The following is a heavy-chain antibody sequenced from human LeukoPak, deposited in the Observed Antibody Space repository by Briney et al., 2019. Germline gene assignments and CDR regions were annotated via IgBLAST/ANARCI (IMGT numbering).Heavy chain of an antibody. CDR3: ATDPVGYCSSDSCYSVDY. V-gene: IGHV1-24*01. CDR2: FNPEDGEK. D-gene: IGHD2-15*01. CDR1: GYTLTELS. Sequence: ASVKVSCKVSGYTLTELSIHWVRPAPGKGLAWMGGFNPEDGEKIYVQKFQGRVTMTEDTSIDTAYMELSSLRSEDTAMYYCATDPVGYCSSDSCYSVDYWGQGTLVTVSS. J-gene: IGHJ4*02.